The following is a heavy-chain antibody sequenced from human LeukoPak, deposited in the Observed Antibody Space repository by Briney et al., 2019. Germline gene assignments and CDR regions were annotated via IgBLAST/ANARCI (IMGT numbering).Heavy chain of an antibody. CDR1: GGSISSYF. CDR3: ARGSSSSGWGDY. J-gene: IGHJ4*02. V-gene: IGHV4-59*01. D-gene: IGHD6-19*01. CDR2: IYYTGST. Sequence: PSETLSLTCTVSGGSISSYFWSWIPQPPGKGLEWIGYIYYTGSTKYNPSLKSRVTISVDTSKNQFSLKLTSVTAADTAIYYCARGSSSSGWGDYWGQGTLVTVSS.